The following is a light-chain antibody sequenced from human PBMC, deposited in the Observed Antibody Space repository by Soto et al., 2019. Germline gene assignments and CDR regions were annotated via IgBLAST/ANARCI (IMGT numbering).Light chain of an antibody. V-gene: IGKV3-15*01. CDR1: QSVSSN. J-gene: IGKJ1*01. CDR3: QQYNDWPLT. CDR2: GAF. Sequence: FVLTRSPKIRSVSPGERAYISVVASQSVSSNLAWYQQKPGQAPSLLIFGAFTMATGIPARFSGTGSGTEFTLTISTLQPEDFALYYCQQYNDWPLTLGQGTKVDIK.